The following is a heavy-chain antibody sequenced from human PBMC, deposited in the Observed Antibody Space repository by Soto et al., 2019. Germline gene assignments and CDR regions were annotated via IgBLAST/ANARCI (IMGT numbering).Heavy chain of an antibody. CDR3: ARDLIAVADYFDY. CDR2: IWYDGSNK. Sequence: GGSLRLSCAASGFTFSSYGMHWVRQAPGKGLEWVAVIWYDGSNKYYADSVKGRFTISRDNSKNTLYLQMNSLRAEDTAVYYCARDLIAVADYFDYWGQGTLVTVSS. CDR1: GFTFSSYG. D-gene: IGHD6-19*01. V-gene: IGHV3-33*01. J-gene: IGHJ4*02.